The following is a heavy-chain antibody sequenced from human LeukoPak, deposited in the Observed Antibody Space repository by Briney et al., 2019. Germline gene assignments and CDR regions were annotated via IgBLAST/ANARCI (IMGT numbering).Heavy chain of an antibody. CDR3: ARDRAGYSSSWYYYYGMDV. Sequence: SETLSLTCTVSGGSINSYYWSWIRQPPGKGLEWIGYIYYSGSTNYNPSLKSRVTISVDTSKNQFSLKLSSVTAADTAVYYCARDRAGYSSSWYYYYGMDVWGQGTTVTVSS. CDR1: GGSINSYY. V-gene: IGHV4-59*01. J-gene: IGHJ6*02. D-gene: IGHD6-13*01. CDR2: IYYSGST.